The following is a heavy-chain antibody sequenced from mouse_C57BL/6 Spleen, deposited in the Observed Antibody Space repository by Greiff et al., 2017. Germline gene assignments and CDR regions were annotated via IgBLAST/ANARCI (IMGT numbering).Heavy chain of an antibody. CDR3: ATYYSNYEGFFYYAMDY. CDR1: GYSFTDYN. J-gene: IGHJ4*01. CDR2: IKPNYGTT. Sequence: VQLQQSGPELVKPGASVKISCKASGYSFTDYNMHWVKQSHGKSLEWIGVIKPNYGTTNYNQKFKGKATLTVDQSASTPYMQLNSLTSEDSAVYYCATYYSNYEGFFYYAMDYWGQGTSVTVSS. V-gene: IGHV1-39*01. D-gene: IGHD2-5*01.